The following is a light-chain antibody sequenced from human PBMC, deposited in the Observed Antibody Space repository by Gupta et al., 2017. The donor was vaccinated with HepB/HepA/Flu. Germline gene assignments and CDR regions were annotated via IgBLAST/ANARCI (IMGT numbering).Light chain of an antibody. Sequence: DIQMTQSPSTLSASVGDTVTITCRASQSISSWLVWYQQKPGKAPKSLIYKASSLQSGVPSRFSGSGSGTEFTLTISSLQPDDFATYYCQQYDSYSFTFGQGTKLEI. CDR3: QQYDSYSFT. V-gene: IGKV1-5*03. J-gene: IGKJ2*01. CDR2: KAS. CDR1: QSISSW.